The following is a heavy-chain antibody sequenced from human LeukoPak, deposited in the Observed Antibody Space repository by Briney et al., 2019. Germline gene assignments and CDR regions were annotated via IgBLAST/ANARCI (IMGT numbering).Heavy chain of an antibody. V-gene: IGHV3-23*01. CDR3: AKDRGERDGYKDY. J-gene: IGHJ4*02. D-gene: IGHD5-24*01. CDR1: GFTFSSYA. CDR2: ISGSGGST. Sequence: GGSLRLSCAASGFTFSSYAMSWVRQAPGKGLEWVSAISGSGGSTYYADSVKGRFTIARDNSKHTLYLQMNSLRAEDTAVYYCAKDRGERDGYKDYWGQGTLVTVSS.